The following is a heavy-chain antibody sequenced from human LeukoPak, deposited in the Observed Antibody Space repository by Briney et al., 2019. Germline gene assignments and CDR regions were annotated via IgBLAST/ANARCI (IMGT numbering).Heavy chain of an antibody. CDR2: MNPNSSNT. V-gene: IGHV1-8*03. CDR1: EYTFTSYD. CDR3: AKATLGWFDP. Sequence: GASVKLSCKASEYTFTSYDIIWGRQATGQGLEWRGWMNPNSSNTGYAQKFQRGVTITRNTSISTAYIELSSLRSEDTAVYYCAKATLGWFDPWGQGTLVTVSS. J-gene: IGHJ5*02.